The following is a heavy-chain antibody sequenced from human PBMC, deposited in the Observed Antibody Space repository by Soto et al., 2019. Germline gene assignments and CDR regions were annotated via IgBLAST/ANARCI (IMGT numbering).Heavy chain of an antibody. J-gene: IGHJ6*02. CDR3: ARYKSNYYYGMDV. CDR1: DGKSVDGGCC. Sequence: LSRTASDGKSVDGGCCWIFIRQHPGKGLEWIGYIYYSGSTYYNPSLKSRVTISVDTSKNQFSLKLSSVTAADTAVYYCARYKSNYYYGMDVWGQGTTVTVSS. V-gene: IGHV4-31*02. D-gene: IGHD1-20*01. CDR2: IYYSGST.